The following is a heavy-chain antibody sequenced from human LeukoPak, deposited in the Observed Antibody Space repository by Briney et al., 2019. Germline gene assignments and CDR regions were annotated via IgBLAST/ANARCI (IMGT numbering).Heavy chain of an antibody. V-gene: IGHV7-4-1*02. CDR1: GYTFTGYY. Sequence: ASVKVSCKASGYTFTGYYMHWVRQAPGQGLEWMGWINTNTGNPTYAQGFTGRFVFSLDTSVSTAYLQISSLKAEDTAVYYCARDPAVAGTDFDYWGQGTLVTVSS. CDR2: INTNTGNP. J-gene: IGHJ4*02. D-gene: IGHD6-19*01. CDR3: ARDPAVAGTDFDY.